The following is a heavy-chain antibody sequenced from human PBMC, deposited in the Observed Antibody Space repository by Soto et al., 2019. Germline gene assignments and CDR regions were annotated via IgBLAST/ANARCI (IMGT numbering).Heavy chain of an antibody. V-gene: IGHV3-30*18. CDR3: AKDLLPNTVTTCGS. CDR1: GFTFDSHG. J-gene: IGHJ5*02. D-gene: IGHD4-17*01. CDR2: ISSDGNNK. Sequence: QVQLVESGGGAVQPGRSLRLSCAASGFTFDSHGMHWVRQAPGKGLEWVAVISSDGNNKYYADSVKGRFTISRDSFNNMLYLQMSSLRAEDTAVYYCAKDLLPNTVTTCGSWGQGTLVTVSS.